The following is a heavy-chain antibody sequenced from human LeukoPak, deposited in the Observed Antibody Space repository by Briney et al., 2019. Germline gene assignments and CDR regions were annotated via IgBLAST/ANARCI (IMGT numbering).Heavy chain of an antibody. CDR1: GGSISSYY. D-gene: IGHD3/OR15-3a*01. V-gene: IGHV4-59*01. Sequence: SETLSLTCTVSGGSISSYYWSWIRQPPGKGPEWIGYIYYSGSTNYNPSLKSRVTISVDTSKNQFSLKLSSVTAADTAVYYCARVSDFDDWFDPWGQGTLVTVSS. CDR2: IYYSGST. J-gene: IGHJ5*02. CDR3: ARVSDFDDWFDP.